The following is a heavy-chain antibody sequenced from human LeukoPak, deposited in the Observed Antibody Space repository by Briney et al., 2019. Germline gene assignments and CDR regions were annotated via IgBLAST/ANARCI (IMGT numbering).Heavy chain of an antibody. Sequence: GASVKVSCKASGYTFTSYGICWVRQAPGQGLEWMGWISAYNGNTNYAQKLQGRVTMTTDTSTSTAYMELRSLRSDDTAVYYCARDYVWGSYREYYFDYWGQGTLATVSS. CDR2: ISAYNGNT. J-gene: IGHJ4*02. D-gene: IGHD3-16*02. V-gene: IGHV1-18*01. CDR1: GYTFTSYG. CDR3: ARDYVWGSYREYYFDY.